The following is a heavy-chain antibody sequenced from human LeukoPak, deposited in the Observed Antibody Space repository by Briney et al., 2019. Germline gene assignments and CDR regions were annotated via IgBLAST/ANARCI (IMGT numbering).Heavy chain of an antibody. CDR2: IYFDGSKT. CDR3: AKPYSYAYDY. D-gene: IGHD3-16*01. CDR1: GFSFSTFG. J-gene: IGHJ4*02. Sequence: PGGSLRLSWATSGFSFSTFGMHWVRQAPGKGLEWVALIYFDGSKTSYADSVKGRFTISRDNSKNALYLQMNSLTAEDTAVYYCAKPYSYAYDYWGQGTLVTVSS. V-gene: IGHV3-33*06.